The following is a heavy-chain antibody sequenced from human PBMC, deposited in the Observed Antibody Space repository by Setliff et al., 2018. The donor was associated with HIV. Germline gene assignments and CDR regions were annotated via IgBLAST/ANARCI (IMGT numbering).Heavy chain of an antibody. CDR2: ISGLGGGTI. Sequence: PGGSLRLSCAASGFTFSSYSMNWVRQAPGKGLEWVSYISGLGGGTIYYADSVKGRFTISRDNSNNTVYLQMNSLTSEDTAVYSCARGGRQDSRSTYLGAFDIWGQGTMVTVSS. CDR1: GFTFSSYS. V-gene: IGHV3-48*01. J-gene: IGHJ3*02. CDR3: ARGGRQDSRSTYLGAFDI. D-gene: IGHD3-22*01.